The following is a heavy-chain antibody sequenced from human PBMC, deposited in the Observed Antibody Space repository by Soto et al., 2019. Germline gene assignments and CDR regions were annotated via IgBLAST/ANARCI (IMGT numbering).Heavy chain of an antibody. CDR3: ARGPTDYYDNSANYFLDY. Sequence: QVQLVHSGAEVKKPGASVKVSCKASGYTFITYGVSWVRQAPGQGLDWLGWISSYNGNTRYAERLQGRVTMTTDTTTNTDYMELRNLRSNDTAVYYCARGPTDYYDNSANYFLDYWGQGTLFTVSS. V-gene: IGHV1-18*01. CDR2: ISSYNGNT. D-gene: IGHD3-22*01. CDR1: GYTFITYG. J-gene: IGHJ4*02.